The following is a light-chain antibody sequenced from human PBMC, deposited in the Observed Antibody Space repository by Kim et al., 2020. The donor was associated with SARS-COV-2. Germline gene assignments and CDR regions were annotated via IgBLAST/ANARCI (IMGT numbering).Light chain of an antibody. Sequence: QSVLTQPPSASGTPGQRVTISCSGGSSNIGSRAVNWYQHVPGTAPRLLIHSDNERPSGVPDRFSGSKSGTSASLAISGLQSEAETDYYCATWDDSRSGWVFGGGTQLTVL. CDR2: SDN. J-gene: IGLJ3*02. CDR3: ATWDDSRSGWV. V-gene: IGLV1-44*01. CDR1: SSNIGSRA.